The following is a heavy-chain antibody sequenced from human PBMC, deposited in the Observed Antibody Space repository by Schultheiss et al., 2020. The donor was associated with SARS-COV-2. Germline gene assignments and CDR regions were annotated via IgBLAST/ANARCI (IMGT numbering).Heavy chain of an antibody. CDR1: GGSFSGYY. D-gene: IGHD4-17*01. CDR3: ARHNHDYGDLHYFDY. V-gene: IGHV4-34*09. CDR2: IYYSGST. Sequence: SETLSLTCAVYGGSFSGYYWSWIRQPPGKGLEWIGYIYYSGSTYYNPSLKSRVTISVDTSKNQFSLKLSSVTAADTAVYYCARHNHDYGDLHYFDYWGQGTLVTVSS. J-gene: IGHJ4*02.